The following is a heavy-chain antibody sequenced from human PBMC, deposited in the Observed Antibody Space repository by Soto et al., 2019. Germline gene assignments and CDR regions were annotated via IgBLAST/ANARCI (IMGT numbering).Heavy chain of an antibody. CDR3: ARGLWPWYYGSGSYYKSPNPQQRNWFDP. D-gene: IGHD3-10*01. V-gene: IGHV4-34*01. Sequence: SETLSLTCAVYGGSFSGYYWSWIRQPPGKGLEWIGEINHSGSTNYNPSLKSRVTISVDTSKNQFSLKLSSVTAADTAVYYCARGLWPWYYGSGSYYKSPNPQQRNWFDPWGQGTLVTVSS. J-gene: IGHJ5*02. CDR2: INHSGST. CDR1: GGSFSGYY.